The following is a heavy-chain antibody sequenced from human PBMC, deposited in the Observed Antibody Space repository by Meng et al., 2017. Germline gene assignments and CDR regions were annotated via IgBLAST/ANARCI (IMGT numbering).Heavy chain of an antibody. CDR3: ARSHVLLWFGEDLDY. D-gene: IGHD3-10*01. CDR1: GYTFTSYA. Sequence: QVQVGGSGAEVKKPGASVKVSCKASGYTFTSYAMHWVRQAPGQRLEWMGWINAGNGNTKYSQKFQGRVTITRDTSASTAYMELSSLRSEDTAVYYCARSHVLLWFGEDLDYWGQGTLVTVSS. CDR2: INAGNGNT. J-gene: IGHJ4*02. V-gene: IGHV1-3*01.